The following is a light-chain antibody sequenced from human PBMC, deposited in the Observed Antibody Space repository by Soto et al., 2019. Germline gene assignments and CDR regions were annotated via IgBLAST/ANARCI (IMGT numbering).Light chain of an antibody. CDR2: AAS. Sequence: DLQMTQSPSFVSASVGDRITITCRASQDLSSWLAWYQQKPGKVPKLLXYAASTLQSGVPSRFSGSGSGTDFTLTISSLKSEDFAVYYCQQYNDWHTITFGHGTRLEIK. J-gene: IGKJ5*01. V-gene: IGKV1-27*01. CDR3: QQYNDWHTIT. CDR1: QDLSSW.